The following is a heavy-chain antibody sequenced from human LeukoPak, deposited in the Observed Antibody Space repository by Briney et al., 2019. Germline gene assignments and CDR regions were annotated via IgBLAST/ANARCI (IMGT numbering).Heavy chain of an antibody. V-gene: IGHV1-24*01. CDR2: FDPEDGET. CDR3: ARADPHSGPLDY. CDR1: GYTHTELS. J-gene: IGHJ4*02. Sequence: ASVKVSCKVSGYTHTELSMHWVRQAPGKGLEWMGGFDPEDGETIYAQKFQGRVTMTEDTSIDTAYMELSSLRSEDTAVYYCARADPHSGPLDYWGQGTLVTVSS. D-gene: IGHD1-26*01.